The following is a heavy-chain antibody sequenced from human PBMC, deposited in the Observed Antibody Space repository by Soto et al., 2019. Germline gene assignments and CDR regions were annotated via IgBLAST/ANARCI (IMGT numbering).Heavy chain of an antibody. Sequence: QIQLVQSGAEVKKPGSSVKVSCKASGGTLINYAFSWVRQAPGKGLEWMGGIIPILTTTNYAQSFQGRVTITAYESTSTAYMELSILTSEDTAVYYCARGTPYYGSVSYYMGFDYWGQGTLVTVSS. CDR3: ARGTPYYGSVSYYMGFDY. D-gene: IGHD3-10*01. J-gene: IGHJ4*02. V-gene: IGHV1-69*01. CDR1: GGTLINYA. CDR2: IIPILTTT.